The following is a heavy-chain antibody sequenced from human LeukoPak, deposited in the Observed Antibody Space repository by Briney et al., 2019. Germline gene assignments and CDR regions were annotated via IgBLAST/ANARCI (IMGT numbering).Heavy chain of an antibody. CDR3: AKGTMLRGDWDD. CDR2: ISAGGATI. J-gene: IGHJ4*02. CDR1: GFTFSSYA. V-gene: IGHV3-23*01. D-gene: IGHD3-10*01. Sequence: GGSLRLSCAASGFTFSSYAMSWVRQAPGKGLEWVSAISAGGATIYYADSLKGRFTISRDNSKSTLYLQISSLRAEDTALYYRAKGTMLRGDWDDWGQGTLVTVSS.